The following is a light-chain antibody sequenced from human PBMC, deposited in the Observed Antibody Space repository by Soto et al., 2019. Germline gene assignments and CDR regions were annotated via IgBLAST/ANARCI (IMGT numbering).Light chain of an antibody. J-gene: IGLJ7*01. V-gene: IGLV6-57*04. CDR3: QSYDSSNLAV. CDR2: EDN. Sequence: NFMLTQPHSVSESPGKTVTISCTRSSGSIASNYVQWYQQRPGSAPTTVIYEDNQRPSGVPDRFSGSIDSSSNSASLTISGLKTEDEADYYCQSYDSSNLAVVGGGTQLTVL. CDR1: SGSIASNY.